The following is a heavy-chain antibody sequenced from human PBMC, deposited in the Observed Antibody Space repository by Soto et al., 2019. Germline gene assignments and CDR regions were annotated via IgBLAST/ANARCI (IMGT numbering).Heavy chain of an antibody. V-gene: IGHV5-10-1*01. CDR2: IDPSDSYT. CDR3: AGQGKMAAAGTYWFDP. J-gene: IGHJ5*02. Sequence: PGESLKISCKGSGYSFTSYWISWVRQMPGKGLEWMGRIDPSDSYTNYSPSFQGHVTISADKSISTAYLQWSSLKASDTAMYYCAGQGKMAAAGTYWFDPWGQGTLVTVS. D-gene: IGHD6-13*01. CDR1: GYSFTSYW.